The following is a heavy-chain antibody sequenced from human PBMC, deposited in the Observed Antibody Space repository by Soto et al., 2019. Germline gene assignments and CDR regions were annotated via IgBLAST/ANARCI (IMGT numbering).Heavy chain of an antibody. D-gene: IGHD3-16*01. CDR2: ISPYNDYT. Sequence: QVQLAQSANEVKKPGASVRVSCKAAGYTFIRYGIAWVRQAPGQGLEWMGWISPYNDYTVYAQKFQGRVSMTADTSTGTMYVXLRGLKSDDTAVYYCARGGYYDNSWGKLSHYGLDVWGQGTSVSVSS. V-gene: IGHV1-18*01. J-gene: IGHJ6*02. CDR3: ARGGYYDNSWGKLSHYGLDV. CDR1: GYTFIRYG.